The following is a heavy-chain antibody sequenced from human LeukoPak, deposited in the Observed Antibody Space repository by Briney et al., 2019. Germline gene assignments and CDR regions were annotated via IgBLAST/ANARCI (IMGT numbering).Heavy chain of an antibody. Sequence: ASVKVSCKASGYTFTGYYMHWVRQAPGQGLEWMGWINPNSGGTNYAQKFQGRVTMTRDTSISTAYMELSRLRSDDTAVYYCARAPGYCSGGSCYSGFDYWGQGTLVTVSS. V-gene: IGHV1-2*02. J-gene: IGHJ4*02. D-gene: IGHD2-15*01. CDR2: INPNSGGT. CDR3: ARAPGYCSGGSCYSGFDY. CDR1: GYTFTGYY.